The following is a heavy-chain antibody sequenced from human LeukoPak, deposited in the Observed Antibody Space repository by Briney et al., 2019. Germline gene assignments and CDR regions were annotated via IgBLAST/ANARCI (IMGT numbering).Heavy chain of an antibody. Sequence: GASVKVSCKASGYTFTSYGISWVRQAPGQGLEWMGWINPNSGVTNYAQKFQGRVTMTRDTSINTAYMELSRLRSDDTAVYYCARATFYYDNDAFDIWGQGTMVTVSS. D-gene: IGHD3-22*01. CDR3: ARATFYYDNDAFDI. V-gene: IGHV1-2*02. CDR2: INPNSGVT. CDR1: GYTFTSYG. J-gene: IGHJ3*02.